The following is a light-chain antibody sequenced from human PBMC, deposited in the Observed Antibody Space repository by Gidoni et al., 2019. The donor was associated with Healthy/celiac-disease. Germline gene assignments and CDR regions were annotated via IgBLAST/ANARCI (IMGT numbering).Light chain of an antibody. CDR2: EGS. Sequence: QSALTQPPSVSGSPGQSITSSCTGTSSDVGSYNLVSWYQQHPGKAPKLMIYEGSKRPSGVANRCAGSKSGNTASLTISGLQAEDEADYYCCSYAGSSTLYVFGTGTKVTV. CDR3: CSYAGSSTLYV. CDR1: SSDVGSYNL. J-gene: IGLJ1*01. V-gene: IGLV2-23*03.